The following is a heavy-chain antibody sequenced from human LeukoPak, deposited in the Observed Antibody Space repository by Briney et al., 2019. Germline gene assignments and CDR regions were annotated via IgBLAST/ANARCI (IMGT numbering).Heavy chain of an antibody. CDR2: IRYDGSNK. J-gene: IGHJ4*02. D-gene: IGHD6-13*01. V-gene: IGHV3-30*02. CDR3: AKTVSSWYYFDY. Sequence: SGGSLRLSCAASGSTFSSYGMHWVRQAPGKGLEWVAFIRYDGSNKYYADSVKGRFTISRDNSKNTLYLQMNSLRAEDTAVYYCAKTVSSWYYFDYWGQGTLVTVSS. CDR1: GSTFSSYG.